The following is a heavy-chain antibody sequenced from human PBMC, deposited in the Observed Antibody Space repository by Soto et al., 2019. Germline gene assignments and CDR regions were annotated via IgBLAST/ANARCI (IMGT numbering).Heavy chain of an antibody. CDR3: ARDGTYYDFWSGYKKGWFDP. V-gene: IGHV1-18*01. D-gene: IGHD3-3*01. CDR1: GYTFTSYG. Sequence: QVSCKASGYTFTSYGISWVRQAPGQGLEWMGWISAYNGNTNYAQKLQGRVTMTTDTSTSTAYMELRSLRSDDTAVYYCARDGTYYDFWSGYKKGWFDPWGQGTLVTVSS. CDR2: ISAYNGNT. J-gene: IGHJ5*02.